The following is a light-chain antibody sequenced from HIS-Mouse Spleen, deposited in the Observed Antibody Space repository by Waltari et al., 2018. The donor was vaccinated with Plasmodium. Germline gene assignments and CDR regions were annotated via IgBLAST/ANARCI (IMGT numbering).Light chain of an antibody. CDR2: EDS. V-gene: IGLV3-10*01. J-gene: IGLJ3*02. Sequence: SYELTQPPSVSVSLGQTARITCSGDALPKKYAYWYQQKSGQAPVLVIYEDSKRHSGIPERFSGSSSGTMATLTISGAQVEDEADYYCYSTDSSGNHRVFGGGTKLTVL. CDR1: ALPKKY. CDR3: YSTDSSGNHRV.